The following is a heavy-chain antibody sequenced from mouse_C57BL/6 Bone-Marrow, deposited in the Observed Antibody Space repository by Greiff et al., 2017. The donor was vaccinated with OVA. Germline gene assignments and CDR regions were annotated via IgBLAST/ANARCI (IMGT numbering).Heavy chain of an antibody. Sequence: EVKLMESGEGLVKPGGSLKLSCAASGFTFSSYAMSWVRQTPEKRLEWVAYISSGGDYIYYADTVKGRFPISRDNARNTLYLQMSSLKSEDTAMYYCTRGDYGSSWAYWGQGTLVTVSA. D-gene: IGHD1-1*01. CDR1: GFTFSSYA. CDR2: ISSGGDYI. CDR3: TRGDYGSSWAY. V-gene: IGHV5-9-1*02. J-gene: IGHJ3*01.